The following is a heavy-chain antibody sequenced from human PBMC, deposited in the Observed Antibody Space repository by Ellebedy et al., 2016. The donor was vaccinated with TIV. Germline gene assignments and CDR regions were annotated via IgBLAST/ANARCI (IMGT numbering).Heavy chain of an antibody. D-gene: IGHD1-26*01. V-gene: IGHV3-33*01. CDR3: AREVEGGQGDMDV. CDR2: IWFNGRLK. J-gene: IGHJ6*02. CDR1: GFHFRNYH. Sequence: GESLKISCGASGFHFRNYHMHWVSQAPGKGLEWVALIWFNGRLKYYADSVKGRFSIARDNFRNALYLQINALRDDDTGVYYCAREVEGGQGDMDVWGQGTTVTVSS.